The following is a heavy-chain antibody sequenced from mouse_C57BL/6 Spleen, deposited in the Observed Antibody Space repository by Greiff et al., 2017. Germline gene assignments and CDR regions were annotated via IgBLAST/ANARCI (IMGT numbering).Heavy chain of an antibody. CDR1: GYTFTSYW. V-gene: IGHV1-64*01. Sequence: QVQLQQPGAELVKPGASVKLSCKASGYTFTSYWMHWVKQRPGQGLEWIGMIHPNSGSTNYNEKFKSKATLTVDKSSSTAYMQLSSLTSEDSAVYYCARSLGGDYFDYWGQGTTLTVSS. D-gene: IGHD4-1*01. CDR2: IHPNSGST. J-gene: IGHJ2*01. CDR3: ARSLGGDYFDY.